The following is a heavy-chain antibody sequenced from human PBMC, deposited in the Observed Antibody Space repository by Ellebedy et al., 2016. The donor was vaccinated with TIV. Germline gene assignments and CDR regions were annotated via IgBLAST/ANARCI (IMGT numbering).Heavy chain of an antibody. CDR3: ARDRNYPNDVFDV. D-gene: IGHD5-24*01. CDR2: IYYSGST. J-gene: IGHJ3*01. CDR1: GGSISSYY. V-gene: IGHV4-59*01. Sequence: GSLRLXCTVSGGSISSYYWSWIRQPPGKGLEWIGYIYYSGSTNYNPSLKSRVTISVDTSKNQFSLKLSSVTAADTAVYYCARDRNYPNDVFDVWGQGTMVTVSS.